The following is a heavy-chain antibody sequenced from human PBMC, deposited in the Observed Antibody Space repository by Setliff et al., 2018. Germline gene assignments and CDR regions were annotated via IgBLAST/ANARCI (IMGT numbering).Heavy chain of an antibody. CDR3: VRHIIIRSPTTSNAFDI. Sequence: SETLSLTCTVSGGSISSGNYYWSWIRQPPGRGMEWIGYIFYSGSTSYIPSLKSRVSISIDTSKNQFSLKLSSVTAADTAVYYCVRHIIIRSPTTSNAFDIWGQGTMVTVSS. CDR2: IFYSGST. J-gene: IGHJ3*02. CDR1: GGSISSGNYY. D-gene: IGHD3-3*01. V-gene: IGHV4-61*01.